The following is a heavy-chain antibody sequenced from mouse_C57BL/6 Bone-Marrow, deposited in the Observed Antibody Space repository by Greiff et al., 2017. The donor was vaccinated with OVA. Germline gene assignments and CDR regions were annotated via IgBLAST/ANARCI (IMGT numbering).Heavy chain of an antibody. J-gene: IGHJ2*01. V-gene: IGHV2-9-1*01. CDR1: GFSFTSSA. Sequence: VHLVESGPGLVAPSQSLSITCTVSGFSFTSSAISWVRQPPGKGLEWLGVIWTGGGTHYNSAIKSRLSISKDNSKSQVLLKMNSLQTDDTAKYYCARKGDFDYWGQGTTLTVSS. CDR3: ARKGDFDY. CDR2: IWTGGGT.